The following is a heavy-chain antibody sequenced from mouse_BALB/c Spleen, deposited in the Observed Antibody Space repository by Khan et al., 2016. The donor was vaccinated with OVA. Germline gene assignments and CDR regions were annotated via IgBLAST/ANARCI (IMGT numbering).Heavy chain of an antibody. CDR2: IYYSGTI. CDR1: GISITTGNYR. Sequence: EVQLQESGPGLVKPSQTVSLTCTVTGISITTGNYRWGWIRQFPGNKLEWIGYIYYSGTITYNPSLTSRTTITRDTSKNQFFLEMNSLTAEDTATYYCARDYGSLYWYFDVGGAGTTVTVSS. CDR3: ARDYGSLYWYFDV. D-gene: IGHD1-1*01. V-gene: IGHV3-5*02. J-gene: IGHJ1*01.